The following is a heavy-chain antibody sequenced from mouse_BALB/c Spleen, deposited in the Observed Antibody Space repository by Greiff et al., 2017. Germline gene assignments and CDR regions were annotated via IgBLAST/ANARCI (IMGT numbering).Heavy chain of an antibody. CDR1: GFTFSSFG. J-gene: IGHJ2*01. V-gene: IGHV5-17*02. CDR2: ISSGSSTI. CDR3: ARSGGDY. D-gene: IGHD3-1*01. Sequence: EVQGVESGGGLVQPGGSRKLSCAASGFTFSSFGMHWVRQAPEKGLEWVAYISSGSSTIYYADTVKGRFTISRDNPKNTLFLQMTSLRSEDTAMYYCARSGGDYWGQGTTLTVSS.